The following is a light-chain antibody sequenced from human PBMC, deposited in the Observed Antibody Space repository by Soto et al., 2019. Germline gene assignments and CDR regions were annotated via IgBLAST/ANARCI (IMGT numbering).Light chain of an antibody. CDR2: KAS. CDR1: QSISSW. J-gene: IGKJ1*01. V-gene: IGKV1-5*03. Sequence: DIQMTQSPSTLSASVGDRVTITCRASQSISSWLAWYQQKPGKAPKLLIYKASSLESGVPSRFSGSGSGTEFTLPISSLQPDDFATYYCQQYNSYWKFGQGTKVEIK. CDR3: QQYNSYWK.